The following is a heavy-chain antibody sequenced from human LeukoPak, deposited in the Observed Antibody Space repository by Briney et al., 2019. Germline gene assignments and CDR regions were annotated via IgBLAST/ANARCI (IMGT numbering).Heavy chain of an antibody. Sequence: SETLSLTCAVYGGSFSGYYWSWIRQPPGKGLEWIGEINHSGSTNYNPSLKSRVTISVDTSKNQFSLKLSSVTAADTAVYYCARDNLARTDQLLSSHYYGMDVWGQGTTVTVSS. CDR1: GGSFSGYY. CDR3: ARDNLARTDQLLSSHYYGMDV. V-gene: IGHV4-34*01. D-gene: IGHD2-2*01. J-gene: IGHJ6*02. CDR2: INHSGST.